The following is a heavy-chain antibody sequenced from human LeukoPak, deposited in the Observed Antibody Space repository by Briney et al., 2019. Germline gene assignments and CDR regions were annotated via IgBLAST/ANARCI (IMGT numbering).Heavy chain of an antibody. CDR2: LYSVVTTI. CDR3: ARDLVGASYFYS. Sequence: GGSLRLSCAASGFTFSSYWMHWVRQAPGKGVGWVSRLYSVVTTIRYTLSVTGPFSLSTDIAKNTLYLLMNSLTAEHTAVYYCARDLVGASYFYSSGQGAPVSVSS. D-gene: IGHD1-26*01. CDR1: GFTFSSYW. V-gene: IGHV3-74*01. J-gene: IGHJ4*02.